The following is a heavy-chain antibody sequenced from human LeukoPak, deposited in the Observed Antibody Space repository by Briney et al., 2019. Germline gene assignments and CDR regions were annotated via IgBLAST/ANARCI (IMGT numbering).Heavy chain of an antibody. CDR2: IYPGDSDT. Sequence: GESLKISCKGSGYSFTSYWIGWVRQMPGKGLEWMGIIYPGDSDTRYSPSFQGQVTISADKSISTAYLQWSSLKASDTAMYYCASVPLHCSSTSCYYYYGMDVWGQGTTVTVSS. J-gene: IGHJ6*02. D-gene: IGHD2-2*01. V-gene: IGHV5-51*01. CDR1: GYSFTSYW. CDR3: ASVPLHCSSTSCYYYYGMDV.